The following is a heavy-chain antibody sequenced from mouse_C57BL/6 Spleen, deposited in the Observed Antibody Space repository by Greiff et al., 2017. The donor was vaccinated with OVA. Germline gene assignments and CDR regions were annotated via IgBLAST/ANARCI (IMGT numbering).Heavy chain of an antibody. CDR3: ARYPDSSATRAY. V-gene: IGHV1-81*01. D-gene: IGHD3-2*01. CDR2: IYPRSGNT. J-gene: IGHJ3*01. Sequence: QVQLQQSGAELARPGASVKLSCKASGYTFTSYGISWVKQRTGQGLEWIGEIYPRSGNTYYNEKFKGKATLTADKSSSTAYMELRSLTSEDSAVYFCARYPDSSATRAYWGQGTLVTVSA. CDR1: GYTFTSYG.